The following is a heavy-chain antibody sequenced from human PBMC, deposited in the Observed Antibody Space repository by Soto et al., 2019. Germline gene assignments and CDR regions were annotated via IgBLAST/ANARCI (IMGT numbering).Heavy chain of an antibody. J-gene: IGHJ5*02. Sequence: ETMCRPCAVSGYSNSRSYHPSWNRPHPGKGLEWLGSVHYSGNTYYNPSLKRRLTISVDKSKNQFSLNLSSVTAADTAVYYCGRQDRVVAEGRWFDPLGQGTLVTVSS. CDR3: GRQDRVVAEGRWFDP. V-gene: IGHV4-38-2*01. CDR1: GYSNSRSYH. D-gene: IGHD2-15*01. CDR2: VHYSGNT.